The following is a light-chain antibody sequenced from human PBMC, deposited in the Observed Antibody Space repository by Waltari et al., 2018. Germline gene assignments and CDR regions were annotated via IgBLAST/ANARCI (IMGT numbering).Light chain of an antibody. Sequence: SSELTQDPAVSVALGQPVRITCQGASLRSCYSSWYPQNPGQAPVLVIYGKNNRPSGIPDRFSGSSSGNTASLTITGAQAEDEADYYCNSRDSSGNHLVVFGGGTKLTVL. V-gene: IGLV3-19*01. CDR1: SLRSCY. J-gene: IGLJ2*01. CDR2: GKN. CDR3: NSRDSSGNHLVV.